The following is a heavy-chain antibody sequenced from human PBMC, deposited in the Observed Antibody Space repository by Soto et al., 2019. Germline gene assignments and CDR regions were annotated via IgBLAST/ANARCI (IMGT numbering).Heavy chain of an antibody. J-gene: IGHJ4*02. CDR3: PPFIAAAGYFDY. D-gene: IGHD6-13*01. V-gene: IGHV4-39*01. Sequence: QLQLQESGPGLVKPSETLSLTGTVSGGSISSSSYYWGWIRQPPGKGLEWIGSIYYSGSTYYNPSLKSRVTISVDTSKNQFSLKLSSVTAADTAVYYCPPFIAAAGYFDYWGQGTLVTVSS. CDR1: GGSISSSSYY. CDR2: IYYSGST.